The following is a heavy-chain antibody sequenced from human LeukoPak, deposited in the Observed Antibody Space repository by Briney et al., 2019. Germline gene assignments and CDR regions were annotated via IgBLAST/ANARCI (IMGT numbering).Heavy chain of an antibody. V-gene: IGHV4-39*01. CDR2: IYYSGST. J-gene: IGHJ4*02. Sequence: PSETLSLTCTVSGGSISSSSYYWGWIRQPPGKGLEWIGSIYYSGSTYYNPSLKSRVTISVDTSKNQFSLKLSSVTAADTAVYYCARHGDYYDSSGYYYFDYWGQGTLVTVSS. D-gene: IGHD3-22*01. CDR1: GGSISSSSYY. CDR3: ARHGDYYDSSGYYYFDY.